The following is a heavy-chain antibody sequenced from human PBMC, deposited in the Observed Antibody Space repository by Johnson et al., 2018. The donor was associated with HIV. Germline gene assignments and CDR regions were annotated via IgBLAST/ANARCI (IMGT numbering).Heavy chain of an antibody. D-gene: IGHD4-17*01. CDR2: IDWNGGST. J-gene: IGHJ3*01. V-gene: IGHV3-NL1*01. Sequence: QVQLVESGGGVVQPGRSLRLSCAASGFTFRSYAMHWVRQAPGRGLEWVSGIDWNGGSTYYADSVKGRFTISRDNSKNSLSLQLNSLRAEDTALYYCASSRANDYGIPDAFPVWGQGTMVTV. CDR3: ASSRANDYGIPDAFPV. CDR1: GFTFRSYA.